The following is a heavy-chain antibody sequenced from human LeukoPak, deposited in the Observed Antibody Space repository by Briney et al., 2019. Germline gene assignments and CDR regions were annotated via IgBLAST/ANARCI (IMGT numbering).Heavy chain of an antibody. CDR2: INHSGST. J-gene: IGHJ4*02. Sequence: PSETLSLTCAVYGGSFSGYYWSWIRQPPGKGLERIGEINHSGSTNYNPSLKSRVTISVDTSKNQFSLKLSSVTAADTAVYYCARGVSAAGREFDYWGQGTLVTVSS. V-gene: IGHV4-34*01. CDR3: ARGVSAAGREFDY. D-gene: IGHD6-13*01. CDR1: GGSFSGYY.